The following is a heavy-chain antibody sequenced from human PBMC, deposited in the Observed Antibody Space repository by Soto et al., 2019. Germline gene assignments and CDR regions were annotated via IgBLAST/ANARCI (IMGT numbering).Heavy chain of an antibody. CDR3: ARDLPIDDDILTGLDY. Sequence: QVQLVGSGGGVVQPGRSLRFSCAASGFTFSSYGMHWVRQAPGKGLEWVAVIWYDGSNKYYADSVKGRFTISRDNSKNTLYLQMNSLRAEDTAVYYCARDLPIDDDILTGLDYWGQGTLVTVSS. CDR2: IWYDGSNK. V-gene: IGHV3-33*01. CDR1: GFTFSSYG. J-gene: IGHJ4*02. D-gene: IGHD3-9*01.